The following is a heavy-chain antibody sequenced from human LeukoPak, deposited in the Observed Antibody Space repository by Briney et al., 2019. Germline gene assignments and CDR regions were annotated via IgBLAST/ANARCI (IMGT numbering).Heavy chain of an antibody. J-gene: IGHJ3*02. V-gene: IGHV3-7*03. CDR2: IKQDGSVK. CDR1: GFIFSGYW. D-gene: IGHD3-3*01. CDR3: ARCGLGSYYDFWSGYSFDAFDI. Sequence: PGGSLRLSCAASGFIFSGYWMSWVRQTPGKGLEWVANIKQDGSVKNSVDSMKGRFTISRDNTKNSLYLEMNNLKAEDTAVYYCARCGLGSYYDFWSGYSFDAFDIRGQGTMVTVSS.